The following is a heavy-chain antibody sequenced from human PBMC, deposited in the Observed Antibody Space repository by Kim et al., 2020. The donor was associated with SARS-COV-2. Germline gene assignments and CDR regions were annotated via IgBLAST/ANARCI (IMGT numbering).Heavy chain of an antibody. V-gene: IGHV3-15*01. CDR1: GFTFTDAW. J-gene: IGHJ4*02. CDR3: AAERDSFGFDL. CDR2: VKSKPDGGTT. D-gene: IGHD5-18*01. Sequence: GGSLRLSCAASGFTFTDAWMSWVRQAPGKGLEWVGRVKSKPDGGTTDYAAPVKDRFTISRDDSKNTLYLQIHSLRVEDTGIYYCAAERDSFGFDLWGPGTLAT.